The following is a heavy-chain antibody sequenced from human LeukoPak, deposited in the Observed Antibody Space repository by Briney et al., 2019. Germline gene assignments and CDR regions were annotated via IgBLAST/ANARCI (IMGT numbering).Heavy chain of an antibody. J-gene: IGHJ4*02. CDR3: VKDEAHGDYGAY. V-gene: IGHV3-23*01. Sequence: GGSLRLSCAASGFTFSSYAMSWVRQAPGKGLEWVSAISGSGGSTYYADSVKGRFTISRDNSKNTLYLQMNSLRAEDTAVYYCVKDEAHGDYGAYWGQGTLVTVSS. CDR1: GFTFSSYA. CDR2: ISGSGGST. D-gene: IGHD4-17*01.